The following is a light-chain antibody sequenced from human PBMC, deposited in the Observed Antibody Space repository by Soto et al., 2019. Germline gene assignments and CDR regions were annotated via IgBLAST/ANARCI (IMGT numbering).Light chain of an antibody. J-gene: IGLJ1*01. CDR3: SSYAGSKNRYV. CDR2: EVT. V-gene: IGLV2-8*01. Sequence: QSALTQPPSASGSRGQSVTISCTGTSSDVGGYNFVSWYQQQPGKAPKLILYEVTKRPSGVPDRFSGSKSGNTASLTVSGLQTEDEAHYYCSSYAGSKNRYVFGTGTKLTVL. CDR1: SSDVGGYNF.